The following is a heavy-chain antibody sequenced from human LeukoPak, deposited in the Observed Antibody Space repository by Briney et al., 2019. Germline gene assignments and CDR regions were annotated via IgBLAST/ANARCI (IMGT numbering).Heavy chain of an antibody. Sequence: ASVKVSCKASGGTFSSYAISWVRQAPGQGLEWMGGIIPIFGTANYAQKFQGRVTITTDESTSTAYMELSSLRSEDTAVYYCARGGYSGQLDYYYYMDVWGKGTTVTVSS. D-gene: IGHD1-1*01. CDR1: GGTFSSYA. J-gene: IGHJ6*03. CDR3: ARGGYSGQLDYYYYMDV. V-gene: IGHV1-69*05. CDR2: IIPIFGTA.